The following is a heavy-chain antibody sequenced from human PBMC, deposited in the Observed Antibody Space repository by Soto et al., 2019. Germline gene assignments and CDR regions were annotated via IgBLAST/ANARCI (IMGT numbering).Heavy chain of an antibody. CDR3: ATDRATTVTRWFDP. CDR2: FDPEDGET. CDR1: GYTLTELS. Sequence: ASVKVSCKVSGYTLTELSMHWVRQAPGKGLEWMGGFDPEDGETIYAQKFQGRVTMTEDTSTDTAYMELSSLRSEDTGVYYCATDRATTVTRWFDPWGQRALVTVSS. J-gene: IGHJ5*02. V-gene: IGHV1-24*01. D-gene: IGHD4-17*01.